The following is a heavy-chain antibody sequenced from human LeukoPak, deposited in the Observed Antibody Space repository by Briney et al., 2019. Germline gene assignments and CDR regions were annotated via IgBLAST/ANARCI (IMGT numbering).Heavy chain of an antibody. Sequence: PAQTLSLTCTVSGGSISSGGYYWSWIRQHPGKGLEWIGYIYYSGSTYYNPSLKSRVTISVDTSKNQFSLKLSSVTAADTAVYYCAREAVGYSRFFRVDPWGQGTLVPVSS. V-gene: IGHV4-31*03. CDR3: AREAVGYSRFFRVDP. D-gene: IGHD6-13*01. J-gene: IGHJ5*02. CDR2: IYYSGST. CDR1: GGSISSGGYY.